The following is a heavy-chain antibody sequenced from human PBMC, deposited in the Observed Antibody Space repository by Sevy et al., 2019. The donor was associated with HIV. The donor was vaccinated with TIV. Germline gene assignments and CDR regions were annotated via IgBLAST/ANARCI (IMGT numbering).Heavy chain of an antibody. Sequence: GGSLRLSCAASGFTFSDHYMEWVRQAPGKGLEWVGRTRNKADGYTTEYAASVKGRFTISRDDSENTLYLQMNSRQTEDTAVYYCSSHAGIAAAGRVFDYWGQGALVTVSS. CDR3: SSHAGIAAAGRVFDY. J-gene: IGHJ4*02. CDR1: GFTFSDHY. CDR2: TRNKADGYTT. D-gene: IGHD6-13*01. V-gene: IGHV3-72*01.